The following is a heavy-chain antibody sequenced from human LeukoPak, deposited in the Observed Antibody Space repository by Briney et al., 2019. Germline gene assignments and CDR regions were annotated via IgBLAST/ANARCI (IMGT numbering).Heavy chain of an antibody. J-gene: IGHJ6*03. CDR1: GFTVSSNY. CDR2: IKQDGSEK. CDR3: ARIGYCTSTSCLGDYMDV. D-gene: IGHD2-2*03. Sequence: GGSLRLSCAASGFTVSSNYMSWVRQAPGKGLEWVANIKQDGSEKYYVDSVKGRFTISRDDAKNSLYLQMNSLTAEDTAVYYCARIGYCTSTSCLGDYMDVWGKGTTVTVSS. V-gene: IGHV3-7*01.